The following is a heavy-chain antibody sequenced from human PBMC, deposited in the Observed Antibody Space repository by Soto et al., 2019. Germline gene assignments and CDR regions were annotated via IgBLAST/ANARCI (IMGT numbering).Heavy chain of an antibody. CDR3: ARRGYGPGFPYYYGMDV. CDR1: GGSMSSYY. V-gene: IGHV4-59*01. Sequence: QVQLQESGPGLVKPSETLSLTCTVSGGSMSSYYWSWIRQPPGRGLEWIGYIYYSGSTNYNPSLKSRVTMSVDTPTNQFSLKLSSVTAADTAVYYCARRGYGPGFPYYYGMDVWGQGTTVTVSS. CDR2: IYYSGST. J-gene: IGHJ6*02. D-gene: IGHD3-10*01.